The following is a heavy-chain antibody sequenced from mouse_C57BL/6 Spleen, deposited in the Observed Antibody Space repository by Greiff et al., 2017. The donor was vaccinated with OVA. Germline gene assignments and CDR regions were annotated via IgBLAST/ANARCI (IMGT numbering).Heavy chain of an antibody. CDR3: ARMSSGYDYAMDY. J-gene: IGHJ4*01. D-gene: IGHD3-2*02. CDR2: ISGGGGNT. V-gene: IGHV5-9*01. Sequence: VESGGGLVKPGGSLKLSCAASGFTFSSYTMSWVRQTPEKRLEWVATISGGGGNTYYPDSVKGRFTISRDNAKNTLYLQMSSLRSEDTALYYCARMSSGYDYAMDYWGQGTSVTVSS. CDR1: GFTFSSYT.